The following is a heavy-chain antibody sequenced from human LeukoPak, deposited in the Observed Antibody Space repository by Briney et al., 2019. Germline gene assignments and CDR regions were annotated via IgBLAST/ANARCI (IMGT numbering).Heavy chain of an antibody. CDR2: INPNSGGT. CDR1: GYTFTGYY. J-gene: IGHJ4*02. CDR3: ARDVTGPPGGNEIAFDY. V-gene: IGHV1-2*02. D-gene: IGHD4-23*01. Sequence: GASVKVSCKASGYTFTGYYMHWVRQAPGQGLEWMGWINPNSGGTNYAQKFQGRVTMTRDTSISTAYMELSRLRSEDTAVYYCARDVTGPPGGNEIAFDYWGQGTLVTVSS.